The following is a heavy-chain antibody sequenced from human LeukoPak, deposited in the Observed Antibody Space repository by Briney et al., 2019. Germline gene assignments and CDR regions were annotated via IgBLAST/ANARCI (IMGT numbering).Heavy chain of an antibody. CDR2: IYNSANT. CDR3: ARHSRSAYTGYENAFDI. J-gene: IGHJ3*02. Sequence: SSETLSLTCTVSGDSISSSCYCWDWIRQPPGKGLEWIGNIYNSANTHDNPSLKTRITMSVDTSKKQFSLKLTSVTAADTDIYYCARHSRSAYTGYENAFDIWGQGTMVTVSS. CDR1: GDSISSSCYC. V-gene: IGHV4-39*01. D-gene: IGHD5-12*01.